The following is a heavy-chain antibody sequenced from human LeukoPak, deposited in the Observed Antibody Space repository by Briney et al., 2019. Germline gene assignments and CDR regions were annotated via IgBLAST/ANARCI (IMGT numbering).Heavy chain of an antibody. CDR3: AKDFSAGGNYGYGRFDP. D-gene: IGHD4-17*01. CDR1: GFTFSNYV. CDR2: ISGSGDYS. J-gene: IGHJ5*02. Sequence: PGGSLRLSCAASGFTFSNYVMNGVRRAPGKGLGWVSAISGSGDYSNSADSVKGRFTISRDNSENTLYLQMNSLRAEDTGVYYCAKDFSAGGNYGYGRFDPWGQGTLVTVSS. V-gene: IGHV3-23*01.